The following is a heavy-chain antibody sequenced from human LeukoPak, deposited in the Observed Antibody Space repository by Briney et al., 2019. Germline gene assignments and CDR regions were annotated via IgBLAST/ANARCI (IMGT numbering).Heavy chain of an antibody. CDR2: INPSGGST. D-gene: IGHD6-6*01. Sequence: ASVKVSCKASGYTFTSYYMHWARQAPGQGLEWMGIINPSGGSTSYAQKFQGRVTITRNTSISTAYMELSSLRSEDTAVYYCARGKKLFRSWQLPGSYYYYMDVWGKGTTVTVSS. CDR3: ARGKKLFRSWQLPGSYYYYMDV. J-gene: IGHJ6*03. CDR1: GYTFTSYY. V-gene: IGHV1-46*01.